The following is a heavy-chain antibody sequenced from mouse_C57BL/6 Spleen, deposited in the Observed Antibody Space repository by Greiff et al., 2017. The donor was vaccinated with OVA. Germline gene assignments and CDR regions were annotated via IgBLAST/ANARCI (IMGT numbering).Heavy chain of an antibody. Sequence: EVHLVESGGGLVKPGGSLKLSCAASGFTFSDYGMHWVRQAPEKGLEWVAYISSGSSTIYYAATVKGRFTISRDNAKNTLFLQMTSLRSEDTAMYYCARPTGTGAMDYWGQGTSVTVSS. CDR2: ISSGSSTI. CDR3: ARPTGTGAMDY. D-gene: IGHD4-1*01. CDR1: GFTFSDYG. V-gene: IGHV5-17*01. J-gene: IGHJ4*01.